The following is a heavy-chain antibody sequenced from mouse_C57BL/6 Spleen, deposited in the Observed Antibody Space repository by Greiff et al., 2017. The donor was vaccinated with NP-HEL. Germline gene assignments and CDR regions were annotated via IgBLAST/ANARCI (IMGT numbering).Heavy chain of an antibody. CDR1: GFTFSSYG. V-gene: IGHV5-6*01. J-gene: IGHJ2*01. D-gene: IGHD1-1*01. Sequence: VQVVESGGDLVKPGGSLKLSCAASGFTFSSYGMSWVRQTPDKRLEWVATISSGGSYTYYPDSVKGRFTISRDNAKNTLYLQMSSLKSEDTAMYYCAREGDYGSSCFDYWGQGTTLTVSS. CDR3: AREGDYGSSCFDY. CDR2: ISSGGSYT.